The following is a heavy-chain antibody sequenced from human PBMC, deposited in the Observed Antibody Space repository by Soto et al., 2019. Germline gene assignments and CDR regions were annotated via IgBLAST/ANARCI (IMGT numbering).Heavy chain of an antibody. Sequence: QIQLVQSGAEVKKPGASIKVSCKASGYMFTSYGINWVRQAPGQGPEWMGWISTYNGNTNYAQKHQGRVTMTTDTSTSTAYMELKTLRSDDTAEYYCARDLGIAVAGLFQDWGQGTLVIVSS. CDR1: GYMFTSYG. V-gene: IGHV1-18*01. CDR2: ISTYNGNT. CDR3: ARDLGIAVAGLFQD. D-gene: IGHD6-19*01. J-gene: IGHJ1*01.